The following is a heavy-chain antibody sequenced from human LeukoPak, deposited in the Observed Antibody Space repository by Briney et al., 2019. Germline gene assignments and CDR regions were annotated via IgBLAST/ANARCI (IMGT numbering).Heavy chain of an antibody. J-gene: IGHJ4*02. CDR1: GGSISSGGYS. Sequence: PSQTLSLTCAVSGGSISSGGYSWSWIRQPPGKGLEWIVYIYHSGSTYYNPSLKSRVTISVDGSKNQFSLKLSSVTAADTAVYYCARAPLRYCSSNSCSCFDYWGQGTLVTVSS. D-gene: IGHD2-2*01. CDR3: ARAPLRYCSSNSCSCFDY. V-gene: IGHV4-30-2*01. CDR2: IYHSGST.